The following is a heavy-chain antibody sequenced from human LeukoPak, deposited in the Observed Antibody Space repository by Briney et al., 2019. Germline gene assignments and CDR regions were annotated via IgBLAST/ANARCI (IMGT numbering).Heavy chain of an antibody. CDR2: ISSSSSYI. D-gene: IGHD3-3*01. Sequence: GGSLRLSCAASGFTFSSYSMNWVRRAPGKGLEWVSSISSSSSYIYYADSVKGRFTISRDNAKNSLYLQMNSLRAEDTAVYYCASQELYDFRSGYSPLGYWGQGTLVTVSS. V-gene: IGHV3-21*01. J-gene: IGHJ4*02. CDR3: ASQELYDFRSGYSPLGY. CDR1: GFTFSSYS.